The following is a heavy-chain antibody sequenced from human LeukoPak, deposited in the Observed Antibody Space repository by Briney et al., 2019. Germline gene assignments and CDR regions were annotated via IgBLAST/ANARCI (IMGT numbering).Heavy chain of an antibody. CDR2: INPSGGNT. Sequence: ASVKVSCKASGYTFTSYYVHWVRQAPGQGLEWMGIINPSGGNTSYAQKFQGRVTMTRDMPTSTDYMELSRLRSEDTAVYYCARDNSVEDTAWWFDPWGQGTLVTVSS. D-gene: IGHD4-23*01. J-gene: IGHJ5*02. V-gene: IGHV1-46*01. CDR3: ARDNSVEDTAWWFDP. CDR1: GYTFTSYY.